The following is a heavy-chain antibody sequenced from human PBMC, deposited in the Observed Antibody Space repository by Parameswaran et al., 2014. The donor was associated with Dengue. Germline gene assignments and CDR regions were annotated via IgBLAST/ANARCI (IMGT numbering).Heavy chain of an antibody. CDR3: ARVLQGNDYSNY. D-gene: IGHD4-11*01. CDR2: ISSSSSYI. J-gene: IGHJ4*02. Sequence: KWIRQPPGKGLEWVSSISSSSSYIYYADSVKGRFTISRDNAKNSLYLQMNSLRAEDTAVYYCARVLQGNDYSNYWGQGTLVTVSS. V-gene: IGHV3-21*01.